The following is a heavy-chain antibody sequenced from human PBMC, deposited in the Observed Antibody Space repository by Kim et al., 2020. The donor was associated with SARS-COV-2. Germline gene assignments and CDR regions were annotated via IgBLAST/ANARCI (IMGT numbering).Heavy chain of an antibody. J-gene: IGHJ4*02. CDR3: ARDTYSSGSHFDY. Sequence: SVKVSCKASGGTFSSYAISWVRQAPGQGLEWMGGIIPIFGTANYAQKFQGRVTITAAESTSTAYMELSSLRSEDTAVYYCARDTYSSGSHFDYWGQGTLVTVSS. CDR2: IIPIFGTA. V-gene: IGHV1-69*13. D-gene: IGHD6-19*01. CDR1: GGTFSSYA.